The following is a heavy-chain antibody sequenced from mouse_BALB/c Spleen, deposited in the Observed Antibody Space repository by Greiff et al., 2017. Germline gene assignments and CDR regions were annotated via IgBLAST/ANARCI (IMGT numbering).Heavy chain of an antibody. CDR2: IWAGGST. CDR3: ARYYDSYAMDY. D-gene: IGHD1-1*02. Sequence: VQLVESGPGLVAPSQSLSITCTVSGFSLTSYGVHWVRQPPGKGLEWLGVIWAGGSTNYNSALMSRLSISKDNSKSQVFLKMNSLQTDDTAMYYCARYYDSYAMDYWGQGTSVTVSS. CDR1: GFSLTSYG. V-gene: IGHV2-9*02. J-gene: IGHJ4*01.